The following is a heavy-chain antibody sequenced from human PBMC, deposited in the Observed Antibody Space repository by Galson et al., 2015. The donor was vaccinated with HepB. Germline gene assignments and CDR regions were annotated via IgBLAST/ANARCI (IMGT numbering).Heavy chain of an antibody. CDR2: ISYDGSNK. V-gene: IGHV3-30*18. CDR1: GFTFSSYG. J-gene: IGHJ6*03. Sequence: SLRLSCAASGFTFSSYGMHWVRQAPGKGLEWVAVISYDGSNKYYADSVKGRFTISRDNSKNTLYLQMNSLRAEDTAVYYCAKDRGMMPNYMDVWGKGTTVTVSS. D-gene: IGHD3-10*01. CDR3: AKDRGMMPNYMDV.